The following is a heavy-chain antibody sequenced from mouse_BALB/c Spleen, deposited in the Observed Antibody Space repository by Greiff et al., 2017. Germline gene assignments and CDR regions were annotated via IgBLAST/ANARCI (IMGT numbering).Heavy chain of an antibody. Sequence: VQLQQSGAELVKPGASVKLSCKASGYTFTSYWMHWVKQRPGQGLEWIGEIDPSDSYTNYNQKFKGKATLTVDKSSSTAYMQLSSLTSEDSAVYYCARPRLYYDYDGYAMDYWGQGTSVTVSS. CDR1: GYTFTSYW. J-gene: IGHJ4*01. CDR3: ARPRLYYDYDGYAMDY. CDR2: IDPSDSYT. D-gene: IGHD2-4*01. V-gene: IGHV1-69*02.